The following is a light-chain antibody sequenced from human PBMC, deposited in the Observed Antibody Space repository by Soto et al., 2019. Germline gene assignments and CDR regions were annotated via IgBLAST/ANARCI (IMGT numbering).Light chain of an antibody. CDR2: DDR. Sequence: SYELTQPPSVSVAPGQTASITCGGNNIGSESVHWYQQKPGQAPVVVVYDDRDRPSGIPERFSGSNSGNTATLTISRVEAGDEADYYCQVWDRSIDQVIFGGGTKVTVL. CDR1: NIGSES. V-gene: IGLV3-21*02. J-gene: IGLJ2*01. CDR3: QVWDRSIDQVI.